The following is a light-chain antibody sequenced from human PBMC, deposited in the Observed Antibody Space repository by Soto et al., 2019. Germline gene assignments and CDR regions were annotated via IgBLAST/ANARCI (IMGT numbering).Light chain of an antibody. CDR1: TSNIGTNT. CDR2: HNT. J-gene: IGLJ2*01. Sequence: QSVLTQSPSASGTPGQRVTISCSGGTSNIGTNTVNWYQQVPGTAPKLLLLHNTQRPSGVPDRFSGSKSGTSASLAISGRQPADDADYYCAAWDDSMDGVIFGAGTKLTVL. CDR3: AAWDDSMDGVI. V-gene: IGLV1-44*01.